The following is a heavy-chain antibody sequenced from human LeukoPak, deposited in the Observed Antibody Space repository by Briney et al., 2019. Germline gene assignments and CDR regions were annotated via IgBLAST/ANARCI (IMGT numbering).Heavy chain of an antibody. V-gene: IGHV4-59*02. D-gene: IGHD6-19*01. Sequence: SETLSLTCTVSSGSVNSYYWSWIRQPPGKGLEWIGEIYHSGSTNYNPSLKSRVTISVDKSKNQFSLKLSSVTAADTAVYYCARDRSSGWYRWFDPWGQGTLVTVSS. J-gene: IGHJ5*02. CDR3: ARDRSSGWYRWFDP. CDR2: IYHSGST. CDR1: SGSVNSYY.